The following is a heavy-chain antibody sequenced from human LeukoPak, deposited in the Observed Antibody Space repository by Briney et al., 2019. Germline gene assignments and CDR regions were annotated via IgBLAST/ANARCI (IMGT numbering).Heavy chain of an antibody. CDR3: ARLGAGPTYYDFWSGYSSFYFDY. D-gene: IGHD3-3*01. V-gene: IGHV4-39*02. CDR2: ISSSGNT. Sequence: SETLSLTCTVSGGSTSSGNYYWGWIRQPPGKGLERIGGISSSGNTYYNPSLKSRITISIDTSKNHFSLKLSSVTAADTAVYYCARLGAGPTYYDFWSGYSSFYFDYWGQGTLVTVSS. CDR1: GGSTSSGNYY. J-gene: IGHJ4*02.